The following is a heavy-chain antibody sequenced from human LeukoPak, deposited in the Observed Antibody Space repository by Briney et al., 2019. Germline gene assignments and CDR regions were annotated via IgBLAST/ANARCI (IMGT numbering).Heavy chain of an antibody. CDR1: GGTFSSHA. J-gene: IGHJ6*03. CDR3: ARGRKYYYDSSGRRYYYYMDV. V-gene: IGHV1-69*06. Sequence: GASVKVSCKTSGGTFSSHAINWVRQAPGQGLEWMGGINPIFGTTNHAQKFQGRVTITADKSTRTAYMELSSLRSEDTAVYYCARGRKYYYDSSGRRYYYYMDVWGKGTTVTISS. CDR2: INPIFGTT. D-gene: IGHD3-22*01.